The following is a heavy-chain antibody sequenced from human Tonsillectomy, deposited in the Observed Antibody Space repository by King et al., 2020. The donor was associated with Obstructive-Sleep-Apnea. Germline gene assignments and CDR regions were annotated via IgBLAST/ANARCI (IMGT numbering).Heavy chain of an antibody. CDR2: IAAYNGFT. CDR1: GYTFNSFG. CDR3: AREGYCSGYSCREGFNIDKFHFYGMAV. V-gene: IGHV1-18*01. D-gene: IGHD2-15*01. J-gene: IGHJ6*02. Sequence: AQLVQSGAEVKKPGASMKVSCRASGYTFNSFGISWVRQAPGQGLEWMGWIAAYNGFTPYAKKFQGRVTLTIDPDSNTAHLTLGGLRSDDTAVYYCAREGYCSGYSCREGFNIDKFHFYGMAVWGQGTAVTVSS.